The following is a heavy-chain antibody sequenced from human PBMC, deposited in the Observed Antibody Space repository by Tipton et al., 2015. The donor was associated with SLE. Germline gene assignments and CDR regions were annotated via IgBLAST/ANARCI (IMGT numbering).Heavy chain of an antibody. CDR2: IFSTGIT. J-gene: IGHJ4*02. CDR1: GGSISSHY. Sequence: PGLVKPSETLSLTCTVSGGSISSHYWTWIRQPAGKGLEWVGHIFSTGITDYNPSLKSRVSISADTSKNQFSLNLDSMTAADTAVYYCARDSHTDYGDFYVDSWGQGTLVTVSS. CDR3: ARDSHTDYGDFYVDS. V-gene: IGHV4-4*07. D-gene: IGHD4-17*01.